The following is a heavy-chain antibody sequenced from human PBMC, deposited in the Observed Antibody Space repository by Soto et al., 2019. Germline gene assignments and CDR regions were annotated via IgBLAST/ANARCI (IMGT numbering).Heavy chain of an antibody. J-gene: IGHJ5*02. Sequence: PGPTLVNPTQTLTLTCTFCGFSLRTRLEGVGWVRQPPGKALEWLALVYWDDIERCSPSLKNRLTITKDPSKNQVVLTMTDMDPVDTATYYCARCYGWYVSGTNYSDSWARGTLVTVSS. CDR1: GFSLRTRLEG. CDR3: ARCYGWYVSGTNYSDS. V-gene: IGHV2-5*02. D-gene: IGHD3-10*01. CDR2: VYWDDIE.